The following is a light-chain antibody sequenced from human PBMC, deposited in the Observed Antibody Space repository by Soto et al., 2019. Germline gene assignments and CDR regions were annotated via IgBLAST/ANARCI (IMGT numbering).Light chain of an antibody. CDR3: FSYAGSYV. CDR2: DVS. Sequence: QSALTQPRSVSGSPGQSVTICCTGTSSDVGGYNYVSWYQQHPGKARQLMIYDVSNRPSGVPDRFSGSKSGITASLTISGLQAEVEADYYCFSYAGSYVFGTGTKLTVL. V-gene: IGLV2-11*01. CDR1: SSDVGGYNY. J-gene: IGLJ1*01.